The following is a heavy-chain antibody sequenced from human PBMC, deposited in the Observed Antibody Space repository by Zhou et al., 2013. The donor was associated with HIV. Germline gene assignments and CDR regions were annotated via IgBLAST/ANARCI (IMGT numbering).Heavy chain of an antibody. CDR1: GFSFTSAW. Sequence: VQLVESGGGLVKPGGSLRLSCAASGFSFTSAWMNWVRQAPGKGLEWVGRIKNKFTGGTTDYAAPVKGRFTISRDDSKNTLYLQLNSLKTEDTGIYYCTTGVVDANHDGYWGQGALVTVSS. V-gene: IGHV3-15*01. D-gene: IGHD2-15*01. CDR2: IKNKFTGGTT. J-gene: IGHJ4*02. CDR3: TTGVVDANHDGY.